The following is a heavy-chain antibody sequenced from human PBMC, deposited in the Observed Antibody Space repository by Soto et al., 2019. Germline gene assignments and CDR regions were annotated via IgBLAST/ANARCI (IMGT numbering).Heavy chain of an antibody. D-gene: IGHD2-15*01. Sequence: EVHLVESGGGLVTPGGSLRLSCAASGFTFTNAWMNWVRQAPGKGLEWVARIKRKGEDGTTDYAAPVKGRFTISRDDSTTTLYLQMSSLRTEDTAFYYCTRDRGGVYRGPCFDYWGQGTLVTVSS. CDR1: GFTFTNAW. CDR2: IKRKGEDGTT. J-gene: IGHJ4*02. V-gene: IGHV3-15*07. CDR3: TRDRGGVYRGPCFDY.